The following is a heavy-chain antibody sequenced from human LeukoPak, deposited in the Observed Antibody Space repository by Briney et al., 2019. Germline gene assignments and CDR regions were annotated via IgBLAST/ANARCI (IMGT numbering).Heavy chain of an antibody. CDR3: ARFPRY. CDR1: GVSISSYY. J-gene: IGHJ4*02. Sequence: SETLSLTCTVSGVSISSYYWSWIRQPPGKGLEWIGYIYYSGSTKYNPSLKSRVTISVDTSKNQFSLKLSSVTAADTAVYYCARFPRYWGQGILVTVSS. V-gene: IGHV4-59*01. CDR2: IYYSGST.